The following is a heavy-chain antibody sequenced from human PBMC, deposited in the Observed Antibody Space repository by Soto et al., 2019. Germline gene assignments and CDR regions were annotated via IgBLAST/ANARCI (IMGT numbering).Heavy chain of an antibody. CDR1: GGSISSYY. CDR2: IYYSGST. CDR3: ARVSSSIAARPYYYYGMDV. D-gene: IGHD6-6*01. J-gene: IGHJ6*02. V-gene: IGHV4-59*12. Sequence: PSETLSLTCAVSGGSISSYYWSWIRQPPGKGLEWIGYIYYSGSTNYNPSLKSRVTISVDTSKNQFSLKLSSVTPEDTAVYYCARVSSSIAARPYYYYGMDVWGQGTTVTVSS.